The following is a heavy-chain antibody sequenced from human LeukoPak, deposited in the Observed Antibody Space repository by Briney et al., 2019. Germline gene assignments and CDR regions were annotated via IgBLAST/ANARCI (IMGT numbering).Heavy chain of an antibody. Sequence: GESLKISCKGSGHSFSFYWIGWVRQMPGKGLEWMGIIYPGDSDTRYSPSFQGQVTISADNSISTAYLQWSSLKASDTALYYCARGNSYYDSSGYFPWESFQHWGQGTLVTVSS. CDR2: IYPGDSDT. J-gene: IGHJ1*01. CDR1: GHSFSFYW. D-gene: IGHD3-22*01. V-gene: IGHV5-51*01. CDR3: ARGNSYYDSSGYFPWESFQH.